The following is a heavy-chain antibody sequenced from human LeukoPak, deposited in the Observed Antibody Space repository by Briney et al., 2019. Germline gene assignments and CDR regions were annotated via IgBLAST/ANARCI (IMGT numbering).Heavy chain of an antibody. CDR1: GFTFSSYA. CDR3: VKAGAFYGSGSYYNQPFGY. D-gene: IGHD3-10*01. V-gene: IGHV3-64D*06. CDR2: ISSNGGST. J-gene: IGHJ4*02. Sequence: PGGSLRLSRSASGFTFSSYAMHWVRQAPGKGLEYVSAISSNGGSTYYADSVKGRFTISRDNSKNTLYLQMSSLRAEDTAVYYCVKAGAFYGSGSYYNQPFGYWGQGTLVTVSS.